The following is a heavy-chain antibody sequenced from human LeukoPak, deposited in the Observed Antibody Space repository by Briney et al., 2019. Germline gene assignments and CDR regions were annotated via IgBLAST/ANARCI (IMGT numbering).Heavy chain of an antibody. V-gene: IGHV3-23*01. CDR3: AKGWGKFDY. J-gene: IGHJ4*02. CDR1: GFTFSSYA. CDR2: ISSSPIST. D-gene: IGHD3-16*01. Sequence: GGSLRLSCAASGFTFSSYAMSWVRQAPGKGLEWVSGISSSPISTYYADSVKGRFTISRDNSKNTLYLQMNSLRAEDTAVYYCAKGWGKFDYWGQGTLVTVSS.